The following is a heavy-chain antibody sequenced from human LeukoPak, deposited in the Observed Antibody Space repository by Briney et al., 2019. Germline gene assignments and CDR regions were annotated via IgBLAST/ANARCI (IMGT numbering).Heavy chain of an antibody. D-gene: IGHD3-9*01. Sequence: GRSLRLSCAASGFTFSSYSMNWVRQAPGKGLEWVSYISSSSSTIYYADSVKGRFTISRDNAKNSLYLQMNSLRDEDTAVYYCARGYDILTGYYVEDYYFDYWGQGTLVTVSS. CDR3: ARGYDILTGYYVEDYYFDY. CDR1: GFTFSSYS. V-gene: IGHV3-48*02. CDR2: ISSSSSTI. J-gene: IGHJ4*02.